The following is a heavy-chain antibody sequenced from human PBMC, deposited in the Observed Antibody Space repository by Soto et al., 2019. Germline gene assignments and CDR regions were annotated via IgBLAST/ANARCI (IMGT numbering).Heavy chain of an antibody. Sequence: QVQLVQSGAEVKKPGASVKVSCKASGYTFTSYGISWVRQAPGQGLEWMGWIGPYNGNTHYAQKLQGRVTMTTDTSTSTAYMELRSLSSDDTAVYYCARDWKENVGSPFYYWGQGTLVAVSS. CDR1: GYTFTSYG. V-gene: IGHV1-18*01. CDR2: IGPYNGNT. J-gene: IGHJ4*02. D-gene: IGHD1-26*01. CDR3: ARDWKENVGSPFYY.